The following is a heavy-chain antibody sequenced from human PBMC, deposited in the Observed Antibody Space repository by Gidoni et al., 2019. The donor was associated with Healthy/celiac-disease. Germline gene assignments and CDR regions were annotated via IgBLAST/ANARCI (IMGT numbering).Heavy chain of an antibody. Sequence: EVQLVESGGGLVKPGGSLRPSCAASGFTFSSYSMNWVRQAPGKGLEWVSSIRSSSSYIYYADSVKGRFTISRDNAKNSLYLQMNSLRAEDTAVYYCARAVAGHEHAFDIWGQGTMVTVSS. J-gene: IGHJ3*02. CDR3: ARAVAGHEHAFDI. CDR1: GFTFSSYS. CDR2: IRSSSSYI. D-gene: IGHD6-19*01. V-gene: IGHV3-21*01.